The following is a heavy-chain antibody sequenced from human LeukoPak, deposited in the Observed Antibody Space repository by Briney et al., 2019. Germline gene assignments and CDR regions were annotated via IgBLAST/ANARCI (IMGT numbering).Heavy chain of an antibody. D-gene: IGHD2-2*01. CDR2: ISYDGSNK. CDR1: GFTFSSCA. V-gene: IGHV3-30-3*01. J-gene: IGHJ6*02. Sequence: GRSLRLSCAASGFTFSSCAMHWVRQAPGKGLEWVAVISYDGSNKYYADSVKGRFTISRDNSKNTLYLQMNSLRAEDTAVYYCARDNYCSSTSCYLYYYYYGMDVWGQGTTVTVSS. CDR3: ARDNYCSSTSCYLYYYYYGMDV.